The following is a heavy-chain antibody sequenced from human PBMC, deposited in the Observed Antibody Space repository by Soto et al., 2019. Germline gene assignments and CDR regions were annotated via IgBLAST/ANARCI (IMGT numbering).Heavy chain of an antibody. D-gene: IGHD3-22*01. Sequence: GGSLRLSCAASGFAFSDYYMTWSRPAPGKGLEWVSYISSSSSNTNYADSVKGRFTISRDNAKNSLYLQMNNLRAEDTAVYYCARVSYYHDSSGYGPFGPWGQGTLVTVSS. CDR3: ARVSYYHDSSGYGPFGP. CDR1: GFAFSDYY. CDR2: ISSSSSNT. J-gene: IGHJ5*02. V-gene: IGHV3-11*06.